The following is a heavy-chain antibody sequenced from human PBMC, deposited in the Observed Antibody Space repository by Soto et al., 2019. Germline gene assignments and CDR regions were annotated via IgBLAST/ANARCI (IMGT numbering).Heavy chain of an antibody. Sequence: QVQLVQSGAEVKKPGSSVKVSCKASGGTFSSYAISWVRQAPGQGLEWMGGIIPIFGTANYAQKFQGRVTITADESTSAPDMGRSRLGSVDLAVYYGARRWGGIAGRGGWFDPWGQGTLVTVSS. J-gene: IGHJ5*02. CDR1: GGTFSSYA. V-gene: IGHV1-69*01. CDR3: ARRWGGIAGRGGWFDP. CDR2: IIPIFGTA. D-gene: IGHD1-20*01.